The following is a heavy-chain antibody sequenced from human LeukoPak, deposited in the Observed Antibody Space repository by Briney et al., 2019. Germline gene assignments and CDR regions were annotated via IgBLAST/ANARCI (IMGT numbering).Heavy chain of an antibody. CDR2: IYSGGTT. J-gene: IGHJ4*02. Sequence: GGSLRLSCAASGFTVINNYMSWVRQAPGKGLEWVSVIYSGGTTYYADSVKGRFTISRDTSKNTLYLQMNSLRAEDTAVYYCARDPRYYDFWSGYYFDYWGQGTLVTVSS. D-gene: IGHD3-3*01. CDR3: ARDPRYYDFWSGYYFDY. V-gene: IGHV3-66*01. CDR1: GFTVINNY.